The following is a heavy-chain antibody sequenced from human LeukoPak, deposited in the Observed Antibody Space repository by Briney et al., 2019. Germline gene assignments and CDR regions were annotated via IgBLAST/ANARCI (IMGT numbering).Heavy chain of an antibody. J-gene: IGHJ3*02. V-gene: IGHV3-48*02. CDR3: ARASSAFDI. Sequence: GGSLRLSCAASGFTFSGYTMNWVRQAPGKGLEWVSYISGSSTTIYYADSVRGRFTISRDNAKNSLYLQMNSLRDEDTAVYYCARASSAFDIWGQGTTVTVSS. CDR1: GFTFSGYT. CDR2: ISGSSTTI.